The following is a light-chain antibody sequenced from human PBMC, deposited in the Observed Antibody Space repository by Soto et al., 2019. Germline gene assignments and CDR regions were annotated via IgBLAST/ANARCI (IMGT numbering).Light chain of an antibody. CDR1: KSVLYSSNNKNY. Sequence: DIVMTQSPDSLAVSLGERATINCKSSKSVLYSSNNKNYLAWYQQKPRQPPKLLIYWASTRESGVPNRFSGSGSGTDFTLTISSLQAEDVAVYYCQQYYSPWTFGQGTKVELK. CDR3: QQYYSPWT. J-gene: IGKJ1*01. V-gene: IGKV4-1*01. CDR2: WAS.